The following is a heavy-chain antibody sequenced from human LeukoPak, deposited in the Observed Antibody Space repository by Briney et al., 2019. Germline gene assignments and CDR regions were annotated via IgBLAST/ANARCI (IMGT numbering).Heavy chain of an antibody. CDR2: ISAYNGNT. D-gene: IGHD1-26*01. CDR3: AWFRGSYAVRPIDY. V-gene: IGHV1-18*01. CDR1: GYTFTSYG. J-gene: IGHJ4*02. Sequence: GASVKVSCKASGYTFTSYGISWVRQAPGQGLEWMGWISAYNGNTNYAQKLQGRVTMTTDTSTSTAYMELRSLRSDDTAVYYCAWFRGSYAVRPIDYWGQGTLVTVSS.